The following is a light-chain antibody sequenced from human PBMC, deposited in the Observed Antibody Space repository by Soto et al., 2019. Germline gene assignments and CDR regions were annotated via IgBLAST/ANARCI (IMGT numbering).Light chain of an antibody. CDR2: EVS. CDR1: SSDVGGYNY. Sequence: QSALTQPASVSGSPGQSITISCTGTSSDVGGYNYVSWYQQHPGKAPKLMIYEVSNRPSGVSNRFSGSKSGNTASLSISVLQAEDEDDDYCSSYTSSSTLNYVFGTGTKLTVL. CDR3: SSYTSSSTLNYV. V-gene: IGLV2-14*01. J-gene: IGLJ1*01.